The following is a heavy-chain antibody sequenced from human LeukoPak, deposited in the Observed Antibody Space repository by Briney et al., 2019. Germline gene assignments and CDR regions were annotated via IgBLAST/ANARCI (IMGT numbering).Heavy chain of an antibody. V-gene: IGHV3-20*04. CDR3: ARVRNYYDSSGPKRGAFDI. D-gene: IGHD3-22*01. J-gene: IGHJ3*02. Sequence: PGGSLRLSCAASGSTFDDYGMSWVRQAPGKGLEWVSGINWNGGSTGYADSVKGRFTISRDNAKNSLYLQMNSLRAEDTALYYCARVRNYYDSSGPKRGAFDIWGQGTMVTVSS. CDR1: GSTFDDYG. CDR2: INWNGGST.